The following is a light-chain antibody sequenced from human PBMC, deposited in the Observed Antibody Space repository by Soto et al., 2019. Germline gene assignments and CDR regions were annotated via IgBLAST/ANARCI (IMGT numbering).Light chain of an antibody. V-gene: IGKV1-39*01. CDR1: QSISSY. CDR2: AAS. J-gene: IGKJ1*01. Sequence: DIQMTQSPSSLSASVGDRVTITCRASQSISSYLNWYQQKPGKAPKLLIYAASSLPSGVPSRFSGSGSGTDFTLTISSLQPPDFAPYYCQQSYSTLVPFGQRTKVDIK. CDR3: QQSYSTLVP.